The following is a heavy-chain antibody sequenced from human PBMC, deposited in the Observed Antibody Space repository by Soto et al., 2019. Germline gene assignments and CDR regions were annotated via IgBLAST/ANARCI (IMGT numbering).Heavy chain of an antibody. Sequence: ASVKVSCKASGYTFTSYGISWVRQAPGQGLEWMGWISAYNGNTNYAQKLQGRVTMTTDTSTSTAYMELRSLRSDDTAVYYCAGDRETGYSSGWYSGDAFDIWGQGTMVTVSS. D-gene: IGHD6-19*01. CDR3: AGDRETGYSSGWYSGDAFDI. CDR1: GYTFTSYG. V-gene: IGHV1-18*01. CDR2: ISAYNGNT. J-gene: IGHJ3*02.